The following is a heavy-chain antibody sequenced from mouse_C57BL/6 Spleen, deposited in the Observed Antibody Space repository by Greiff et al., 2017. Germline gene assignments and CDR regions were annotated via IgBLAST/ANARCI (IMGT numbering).Heavy chain of an antibody. CDR1: GFSLTSYG. D-gene: IGHD2-5*01. J-gene: IGHJ3*01. CDR2: IWGGGST. CDR3: AKRDSNYGGAWFAD. Sequence: VMLVESGPGLVAPSQSLSITCTVSGFSLTSYGVDWVRQPPGKGLEWLGVIWGGGSTHYNSAPMSRLSISKDNSKSQDCLKMNSLQTADTAMYYCAKRDSNYGGAWFADWGQGTLVTVSA. V-gene: IGHV2-9*01.